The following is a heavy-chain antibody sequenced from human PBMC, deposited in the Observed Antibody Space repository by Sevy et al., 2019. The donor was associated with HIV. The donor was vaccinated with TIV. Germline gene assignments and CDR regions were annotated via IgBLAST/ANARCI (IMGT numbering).Heavy chain of an antibody. Sequence: GGSLRLSCAASGFTFSSYWMSWVRQAPGKGLEWVANIKQDGSEKYYVDSVKGRFTISRANAKNSLYLQMNSLRAVDMAVYYCARVQSPYYDFWSGYSAYYYDGMDVWGQGTTVTVSS. J-gene: IGHJ6*02. CDR2: IKQDGSEK. CDR1: GFTFSSYW. CDR3: ARVQSPYYDFWSGYSAYYYDGMDV. V-gene: IGHV3-7*01. D-gene: IGHD3-3*01.